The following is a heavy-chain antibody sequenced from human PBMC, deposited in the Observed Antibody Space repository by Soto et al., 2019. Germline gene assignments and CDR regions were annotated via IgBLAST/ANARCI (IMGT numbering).Heavy chain of an antibody. V-gene: IGHV3-13*05. CDR1: GLTFSSYD. J-gene: IGHJ3*02. D-gene: IGHD2-21*02. CDR2: IGTAGDP. Sequence: GGSLRLCCAASGLTFSSYDMHWVRQATGKGLEWVSAIGTAGDPYYPGSVKGRFTISRENAKNSLYLQMNSLRAGDTAVYYCARVSGDGAFDIWGQGTMVTVSS. CDR3: ARVSGDGAFDI.